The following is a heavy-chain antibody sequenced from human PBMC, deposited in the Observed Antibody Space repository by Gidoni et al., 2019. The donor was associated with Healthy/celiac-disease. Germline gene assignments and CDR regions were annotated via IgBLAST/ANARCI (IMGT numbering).Heavy chain of an antibody. CDR3: ARGRGYSSGWYWFDP. CDR2: INHSGST. CDR1: GASFSGYY. D-gene: IGHD6-19*01. V-gene: IGHV4-34*01. J-gene: IGHJ5*02. Sequence: QVQLQQWGAGLLKPSETLSLTCAVYGASFSGYYWSWIRQPPGKGLEWIGEINHSGSTNYNPSLKSRVTISVDTSKNQFSLKLSSVTAADTAVYYCARGRGYSSGWYWFDPWGQGTLVTVSS.